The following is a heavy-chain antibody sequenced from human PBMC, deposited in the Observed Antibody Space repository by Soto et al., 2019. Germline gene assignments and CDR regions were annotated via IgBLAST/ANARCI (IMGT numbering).Heavy chain of an antibody. Sequence: ASVKVSCKASGYTITGYYMHWVRQAPGQGLEWMGWINPNSGGTNYAQKFQGRVTMTRDTSISTAYMELSRLRSDDTAVYYCARVEHNYDFWSGYYITHYGMDVWGQGTTVTVSS. CDR3: ARVEHNYDFWSGYYITHYGMDV. V-gene: IGHV1-2*02. D-gene: IGHD3-3*01. CDR1: GYTITGYY. J-gene: IGHJ6*02. CDR2: INPNSGGT.